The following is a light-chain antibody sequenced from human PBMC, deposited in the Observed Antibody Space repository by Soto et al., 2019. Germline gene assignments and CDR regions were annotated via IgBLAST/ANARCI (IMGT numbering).Light chain of an antibody. CDR3: QQYGSSPGT. Sequence: EVVLTQSPGTLSFSPGERATLSCRASQSVSSSYLGWYQQKPGQAPRLLIDGVSSRATGIPDRFSGSGSGTDFTLTISRLEPEDFAVYYCQQYGSSPGTFGQGTKVE. CDR2: GVS. V-gene: IGKV3-20*01. CDR1: QSVSSSY. J-gene: IGKJ1*01.